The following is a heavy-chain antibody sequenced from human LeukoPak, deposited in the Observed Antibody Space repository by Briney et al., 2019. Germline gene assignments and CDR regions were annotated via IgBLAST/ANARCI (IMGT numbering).Heavy chain of an antibody. D-gene: IGHD2-2*01. CDR2: ISDSGDDT. V-gene: IGHV3-23*01. CDR1: GFTFSNYA. J-gene: IGHJ4*02. CDR3: AKDRSDTSNLYCFDY. Sequence: GGSLRLSCAVSGFTFSNYAMTWVRQAPGKGLEWVSGISDSGDDTYYADSVKGRFTISRDNSKDTLYLQINSLRADDTAIYFCAKDRSDTSNLYCFDYWGQGALVTVSS.